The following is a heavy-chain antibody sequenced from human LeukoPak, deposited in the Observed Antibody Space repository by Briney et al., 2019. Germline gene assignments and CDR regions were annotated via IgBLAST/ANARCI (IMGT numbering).Heavy chain of an antibody. CDR2: LNPRGGST. CDR3: ARDGYYYDSSGYYLDY. D-gene: IGHD3-22*01. V-gene: IGHV1-46*01. J-gene: IGHJ4*02. CDR1: GYTFTIYY. Sequence: ASVKVSCKASGYTFTIYYMHWVRQPPGQGLVWREILNPRGGSTRSAPKFKGRVTMTRDTSTRTVYMELSSLRSEDTAVYYCARDGYYYDSSGYYLDYWGQGTLVTVSS.